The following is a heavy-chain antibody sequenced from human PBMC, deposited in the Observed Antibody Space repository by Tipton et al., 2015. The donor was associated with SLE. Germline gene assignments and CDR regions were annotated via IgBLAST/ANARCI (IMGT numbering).Heavy chain of an antibody. CDR3: AKDLPSGTRGYYYYGMDV. V-gene: IGHV3-23*01. J-gene: IGHJ6*02. Sequence: SLRLSCAASGFTFSSYAMSWVRQAPGKGLEWVSAISGSGGSTYYADSVKGRFTISRDNSKNTLYLQMNSLRAEDTAVYYCAKDLPSGTRGYYYYGMDVWGQGTTVTVAS. D-gene: IGHD2-2*01. CDR2: ISGSGGST. CDR1: GFTFSSYA.